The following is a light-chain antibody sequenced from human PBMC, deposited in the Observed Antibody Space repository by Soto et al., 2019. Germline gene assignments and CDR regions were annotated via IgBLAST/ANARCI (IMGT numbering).Light chain of an antibody. CDR1: QPVSSW. CDR3: QEAYSFT. Sequence: DIQMTQSPSSVSASVGDRVTITCRASQPVSSWLAWYQQKPGEAPKLLIYAISSLQTGVPSRFSGSGSGTDFSLTISSLQPEDFASYYCQEAYSFTFGGGTKVEIK. V-gene: IGKV1-12*02. CDR2: AIS. J-gene: IGKJ4*01.